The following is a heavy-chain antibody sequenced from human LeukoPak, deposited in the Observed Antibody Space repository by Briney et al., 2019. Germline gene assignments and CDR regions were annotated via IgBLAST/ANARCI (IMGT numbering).Heavy chain of an antibody. Sequence: GASVKVSCKASGYTFTSYAMHWVRQAPGQRLEWMGWINAGNGNTKYSQKFQGRVTITRDTSASTAYMELSSLRSEDTALYYCARDQARFLEWFLFDYWGQGTLVTVSS. CDR2: INAGNGNT. CDR3: ARDQARFLEWFLFDY. CDR1: GYTFTSYA. J-gene: IGHJ4*02. D-gene: IGHD3-3*01. V-gene: IGHV1-3*01.